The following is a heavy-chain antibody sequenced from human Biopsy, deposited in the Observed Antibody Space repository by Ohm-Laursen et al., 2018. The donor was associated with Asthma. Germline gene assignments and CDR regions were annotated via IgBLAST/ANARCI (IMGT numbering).Heavy chain of an antibody. J-gene: IGHJ4*02. CDR1: GGYMRSGNYY. CDR3: AGFCSGGNCPDH. V-gene: IGHV4-39*07. D-gene: IGHD2-15*01. CDR2: IHYSGST. Sequence: SETLSLTCGLSSGSGGYMRSGNYYWGWIRQPPGKGLEWIGNIHYSGSTYSNPSLKSRVTISVDTSKKQISLRLSSVIAADTAVYYCAGFCSGGNCPDHWGQGTLVTVSS.